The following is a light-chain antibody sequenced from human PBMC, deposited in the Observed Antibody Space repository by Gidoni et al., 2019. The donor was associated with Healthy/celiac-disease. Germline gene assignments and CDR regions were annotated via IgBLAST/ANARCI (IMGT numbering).Light chain of an antibody. CDR2: GAS. V-gene: IGKV3-20*01. CDR1: QSFSSSY. J-gene: IGKJ1*01. CDR3: QQYGSSPT. Sequence: EIMLTQSPVTLSLSPGERASLSRRASQSFSSSYLAWYQQKPGQAPRLLTYGASSRATGIPDRFSGSGSGTAFTLTISRLEPEDFAVYYCQQYGSSPTFGQGTKVEIK.